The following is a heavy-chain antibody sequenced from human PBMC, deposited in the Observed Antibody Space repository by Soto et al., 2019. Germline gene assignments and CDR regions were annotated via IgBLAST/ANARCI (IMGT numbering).Heavy chain of an antibody. CDR1: GFTFSSYW. V-gene: IGHV3-7*01. D-gene: IGHD1-26*01. Sequence: DVQLVESGGGLVQPGGSLRLSCAASGFTFSSYWMTWVRQAPGKGLEWVANINLDGSEKYFVDSVKGRFTISRDNAKTSLYLQMNSLRAEDTAVYYCAREQWDSTNLEYWGQGTLVTVSS. CDR3: AREQWDSTNLEY. CDR2: INLDGSEK. J-gene: IGHJ4*02.